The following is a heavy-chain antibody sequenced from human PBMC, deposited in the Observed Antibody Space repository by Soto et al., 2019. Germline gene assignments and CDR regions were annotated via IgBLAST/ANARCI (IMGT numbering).Heavy chain of an antibody. V-gene: IGHV4-61*01. D-gene: IGHD3-16*01. CDR3: ARGLTMGQLPSPFDH. CDR1: GCSVSNDNFC. J-gene: IGHJ5*02. CDR2: VHSSGIS. Sequence: PSETLSLTCTVSGCSVSNDNFCWSWIRQPPGQGLEWIGYVHSSGISNYNPSLKRRVTISVDTSRNQFSLRLSSVTAADTAVYYCARGLTMGQLPSPFDHWGQGTLVTVSS.